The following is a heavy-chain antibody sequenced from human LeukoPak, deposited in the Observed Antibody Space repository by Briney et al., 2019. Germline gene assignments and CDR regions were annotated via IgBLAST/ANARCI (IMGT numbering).Heavy chain of an antibody. CDR1: GYTFTGYY. CDR3: ARALRSYFDY. CDR2: MNPNSGNT. V-gene: IGHV1-8*03. J-gene: IGHJ4*02. Sequence: ASVKVSCKASGYTFTGYYMHWVRQAPGQGLEWMGWMNPNSGNTGYAQKFQGRVTITRNTSISTAYMELSSLRSEDTAVYYCARALRSYFDYWGQGTLVTVSS. D-gene: IGHD3-10*01.